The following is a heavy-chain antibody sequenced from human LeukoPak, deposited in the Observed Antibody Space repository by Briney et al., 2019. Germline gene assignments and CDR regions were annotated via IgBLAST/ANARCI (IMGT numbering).Heavy chain of an antibody. V-gene: IGHV1-8*01. CDR3: ARCYDLWSGYYRWLDP. J-gene: IGHJ5*02. CDR2: MNPNSGNT. Sequence: GASVKVSCKASGYTFTSYDINWVRQATGQGLEWLGWMNPNSGNTGYAQKFQGRVTMTSDTSIDTAYMELSSLRSEDTAVYYCARCYDLWSGYYRWLDPWGQGTLVTVSS. CDR1: GYTFTSYD. D-gene: IGHD3-3*01.